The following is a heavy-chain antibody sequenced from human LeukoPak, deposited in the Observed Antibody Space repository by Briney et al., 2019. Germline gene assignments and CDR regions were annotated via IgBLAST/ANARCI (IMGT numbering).Heavy chain of an antibody. CDR2: ISSNGGST. CDR3: AKCFYSGYSNSCYFDY. CDR1: GFTFSSYA. V-gene: IGHV3-64*01. Sequence: PGGSLRLSCAASGFTFSSYAMHWVRQAPGKGLEYVSAISSNGGSTYYANSVKGRFTISRDNSKNTLYLQINSLRAEDTAVYYCAKCFYSGYSNSCYFDYWGQGTLVTVSS. D-gene: IGHD5-18*01. J-gene: IGHJ4*02.